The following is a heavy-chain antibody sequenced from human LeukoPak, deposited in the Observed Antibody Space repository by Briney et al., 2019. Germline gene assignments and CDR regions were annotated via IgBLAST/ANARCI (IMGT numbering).Heavy chain of an antibody. CDR1: GFTFSNYS. J-gene: IGHJ3*02. V-gene: IGHV3-21*01. CDR3: ARRRAINMRVVARDDAFDI. D-gene: IGHD3-22*01. Sequence: GGSLRLSCAASGFTFSNYSMNWVRQAPGKGLEWVSSISSSSSSYIYYADSVKGRFTISRDNAKNSLYLQMNSLRAEDTAVYYCARRRAINMRVVARDDAFDIWGQGTMVTVSS. CDR2: ISSSSSSYI.